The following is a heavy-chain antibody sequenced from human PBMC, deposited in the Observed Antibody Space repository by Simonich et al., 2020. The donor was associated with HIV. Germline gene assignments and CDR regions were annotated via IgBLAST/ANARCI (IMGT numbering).Heavy chain of an antibody. CDR2: INPKSGDT. V-gene: IGHV1-2*02. J-gene: IGHJ4*02. CDR1: GYTFTGYY. CDR3: ARGPFPNYYGPGSYWGGFDY. Sequence: GAEVKKPGASVTVSCKASGYTFTGYYMHWHRQAPGQGLEWMGWINPKSGDTNSAQKFQGRLIMTRDTSINTAYMELSRLRSDDTAVYYCARGPFPNYYGPGSYWGGFDYWGQGTLVTVSS. D-gene: IGHD3-10*01.